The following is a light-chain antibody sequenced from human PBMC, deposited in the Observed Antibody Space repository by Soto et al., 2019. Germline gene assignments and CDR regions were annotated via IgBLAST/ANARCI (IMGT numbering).Light chain of an antibody. CDR1: ETIRGY. J-gene: IGKJ1*01. CDR2: AAS. CDR3: QQTFGAPRT. Sequence: DIQMTQSPTSLSASAGDRVTITCRASETIRGYLNWYRQKPGKAPELLLYAASNLQSGVPSRFSGAGSGTEFSLTISGLQSEDFATYFCQQTFGAPRTFGQGTKVEI. V-gene: IGKV1-39*01.